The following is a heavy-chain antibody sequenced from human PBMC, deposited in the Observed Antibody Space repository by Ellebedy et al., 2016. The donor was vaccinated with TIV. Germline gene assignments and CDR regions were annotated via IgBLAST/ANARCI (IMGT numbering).Heavy chain of an antibody. CDR2: IYNGGAT. V-gene: IGHV4-61*08. Sequence: MPSETLSLTCSFSAGSATNEGRTWTWIRQPPGGGLQLIGYIYNGGATNYNVSLRGRATIDVDTSNNQISLQLRSVTAEDTAVYYCATHRDEWLTTGLEYWGQGTVVIVSS. CDR1: AGSATNEGRT. CDR3: ATHRDEWLTTGLEY. D-gene: IGHD6-19*01. J-gene: IGHJ4*02.